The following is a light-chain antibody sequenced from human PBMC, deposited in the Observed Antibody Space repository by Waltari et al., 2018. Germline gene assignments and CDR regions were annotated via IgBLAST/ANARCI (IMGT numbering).Light chain of an antibody. V-gene: IGLV1-44*01. CDR2: NHN. CDR1: RPNLGSTT. J-gene: IGLJ3*02. CDR3: AAWDDIVNGPV. Sequence: QSLLTQPPSASRTPGQTVALTRSRARPNLGSTTVNWYQQLPGTAPKLLIYNHNQRPSGVPDRFSGSKSGTTASLAISGLLSDDEADYYCAAWDDIVNGPVFGGGTKLTVL.